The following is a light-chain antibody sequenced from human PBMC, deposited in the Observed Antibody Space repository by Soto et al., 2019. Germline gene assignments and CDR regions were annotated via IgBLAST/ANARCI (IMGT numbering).Light chain of an antibody. CDR1: QSISDT. Sequence: EIVMTQSPATLSVSPGGRATLSCRASQSISDTLAWYQQKPGQAPRLLIHGASTRATGIPASFSGSGSGTEFTLTISSLQSEDFAVYYCQQYNNWPRTFGQGTKVDIK. V-gene: IGKV3-15*01. CDR3: QQYNNWPRT. CDR2: GAS. J-gene: IGKJ1*01.